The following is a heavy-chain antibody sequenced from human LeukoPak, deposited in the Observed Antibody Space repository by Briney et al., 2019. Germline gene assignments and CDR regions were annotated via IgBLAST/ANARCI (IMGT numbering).Heavy chain of an antibody. J-gene: IGHJ4*02. CDR1: GYIFSTYL. D-gene: IGHD3-22*01. CDR3: AIHARYFDKSGYGS. CDR2: IYPGDSDT. Sequence: GESLKISCKGSGYIFSTYLIGWVRQEPGKGLEWMGIIYPGDSDTRYSPSFQGHVTISADKSISTVYLQWSSLKASDTAMYYCAIHARYFDKSGYGSWGQGTLVTVSS. V-gene: IGHV5-51*01.